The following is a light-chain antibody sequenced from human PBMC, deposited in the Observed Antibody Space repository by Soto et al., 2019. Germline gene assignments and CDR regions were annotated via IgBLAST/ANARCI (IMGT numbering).Light chain of an antibody. CDR3: QQSYSALALT. Sequence: DIQMTQSPSSLSASVGDRVTITCRASQSISNYLNWYQQKPGKAPKLLIYAASNLQSGVPSRFSGSGSGTDFTLTISSLQPEDFATYYCQQSYSALALTFGGGAMMEIK. CDR2: AAS. V-gene: IGKV1-39*01. CDR1: QSISNY. J-gene: IGKJ4*01.